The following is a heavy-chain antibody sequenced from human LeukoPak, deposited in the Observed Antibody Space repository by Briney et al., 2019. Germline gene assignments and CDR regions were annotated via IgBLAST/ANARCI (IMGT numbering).Heavy chain of an antibody. CDR3: ARELSAFDT. V-gene: IGHV6-1*01. CDR1: VDSASGNSAG. J-gene: IGHJ5*02. D-gene: IGHD6-19*01. CDR2: TYYRSKRYN. Sequence: SQALSLSCVLPVDSASGNSAGWNWVRQSPSRGLEWLGRTYYRSKRYNDYAVSVKSRITSNPDTSNNQLSQQLNSVTPEDTAVYYCARELSAFDTWGQGTLVTVSS.